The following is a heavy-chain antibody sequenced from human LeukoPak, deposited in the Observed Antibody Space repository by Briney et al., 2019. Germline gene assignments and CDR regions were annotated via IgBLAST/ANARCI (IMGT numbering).Heavy chain of an antibody. Sequence: GGSLRLSCAASGFHFSAYDMHWVRQAPGEGLEWVAYFGHSGTIYYADSVRGRFTISRDNAKNSLHLQVNSLRADDTAVYYCAGYGDYPYWGQGTPVTVSS. CDR3: AGYGDYPY. CDR2: FGHSGTI. CDR1: GFHFSAYD. V-gene: IGHV3-69-1*01. J-gene: IGHJ4*02. D-gene: IGHD4-17*01.